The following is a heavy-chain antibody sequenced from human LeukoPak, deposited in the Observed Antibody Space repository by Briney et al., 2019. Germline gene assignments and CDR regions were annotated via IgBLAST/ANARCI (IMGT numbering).Heavy chain of an antibody. CDR3: AKGPGGCYAIMPYFDY. CDR1: GFTFSSYG. D-gene: IGHD2-21*01. CDR2: IRYDGSNK. Sequence: GGSLRLSCAASGFTFSSYGMHWVRQAPGKGLEWVAFIRYDGSNKYYADSVKGRFTISRDNSKNTPYLQMNSLRAEDTAVYYCAKGPGGCYAIMPYFDYWGQGTLVTVSS. V-gene: IGHV3-30*02. J-gene: IGHJ4*02.